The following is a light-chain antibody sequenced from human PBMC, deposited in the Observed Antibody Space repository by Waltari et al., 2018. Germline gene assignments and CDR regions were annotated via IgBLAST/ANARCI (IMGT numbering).Light chain of an antibody. CDR1: QSVSSSY. Sequence: EIVLTHSPGTLSLSPGERATLSCRASQSVSSSYLAWYQQKPGQAPRLLIYGASSRATGIPDRFSGSGSGTDFTLTISRLEPEDFAVYYCQQYGSSLYTFGQGTKLEIK. CDR2: GAS. V-gene: IGKV3-20*01. CDR3: QQYGSSLYT. J-gene: IGKJ2*01.